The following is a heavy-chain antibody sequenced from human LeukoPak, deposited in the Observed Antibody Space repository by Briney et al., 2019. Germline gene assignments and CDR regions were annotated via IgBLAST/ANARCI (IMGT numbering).Heavy chain of an antibody. Sequence: GGSLRLSCAASGFTFSSYAMTWVRRVPGKGLEWVSAVSHGDGSTFYADSVKGRFIISRDNSKNTLYLQMNSLSAEDTAIYYCARKSLATRAMDFWGQGTLVTVSS. D-gene: IGHD6-6*01. J-gene: IGHJ4*02. CDR1: GFTFSSYA. V-gene: IGHV3-23*01. CDR3: ARKSLATRAMDF. CDR2: VSHGDGST.